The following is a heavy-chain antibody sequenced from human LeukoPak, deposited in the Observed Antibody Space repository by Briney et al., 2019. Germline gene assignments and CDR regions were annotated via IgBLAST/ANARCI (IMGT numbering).Heavy chain of an antibody. Sequence: GASVKVTCKASGYTFTGYYMHWVRQAPGQGLGWMGWINPNSGGTNYAQKFQGRVTMTRDTSISTAYMELSSLRSDDTAVYYCAKRGSHCSGSSCYGTFDYWGQGTLVTVSS. CDR3: AKRGSHCSGSSCYGTFDY. CDR1: GYTFTGYY. J-gene: IGHJ4*02. CDR2: INPNSGGT. V-gene: IGHV1-2*02. D-gene: IGHD2-15*01.